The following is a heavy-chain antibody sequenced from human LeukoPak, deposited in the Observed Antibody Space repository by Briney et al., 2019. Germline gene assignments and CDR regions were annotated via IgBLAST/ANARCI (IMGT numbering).Heavy chain of an antibody. CDR1: GFTFSSYW. CDR2: IKQDGSEK. D-gene: IGHD3-10*01. V-gene: IGHV3-7*01. Sequence: GGSLRLSCAASGFTFSSYWMSWVRQAPGKGLEWVANIKQDGSEKYYVDSVKGRFTISRDNAKNSLYLQMNSLRAEDTAVYYCARDSKGIVRGVIIKYFDYWGQGTLVTVSS. J-gene: IGHJ4*02. CDR3: ARDSKGIVRGVIIKYFDY.